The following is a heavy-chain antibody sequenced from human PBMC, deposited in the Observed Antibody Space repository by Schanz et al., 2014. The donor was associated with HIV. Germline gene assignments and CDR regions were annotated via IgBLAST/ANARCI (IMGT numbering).Heavy chain of an antibody. Sequence: VQLLESGGGVVQPGRSLRLSCAASGFTFTSFGMHWVRQAPGKGLDWVAVISFDGSNKYYADSVKGRFTISRDDSRNTLFLQMNSLIASDTAIYYCARERVGANDCWGQGTLVTVSS. CDR3: ARERVGANDC. V-gene: IGHV3-30*19. D-gene: IGHD1-26*01. CDR1: GFTFTSFG. CDR2: ISFDGSNK. J-gene: IGHJ4*02.